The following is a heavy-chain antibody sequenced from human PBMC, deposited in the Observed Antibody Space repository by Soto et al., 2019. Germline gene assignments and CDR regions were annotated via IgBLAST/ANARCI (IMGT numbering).Heavy chain of an antibody. V-gene: IGHV3-33*01. CDR3: ASDPSIAVAGTGPFDY. Sequence: QVQLVESGGGVVQPGRSLRLSCAASGFTFSSYGMHWVRQAPGKGLEWVAVIWYDGSNKYYADSVKGRFTISRDNSKNPLYLQMNSLRAEDTAVYYCASDPSIAVAGTGPFDYWGQGTLVTVSS. D-gene: IGHD6-19*01. J-gene: IGHJ4*02. CDR1: GFTFSSYG. CDR2: IWYDGSNK.